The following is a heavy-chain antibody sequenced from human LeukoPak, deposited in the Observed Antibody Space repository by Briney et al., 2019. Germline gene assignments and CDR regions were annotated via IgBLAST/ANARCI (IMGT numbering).Heavy chain of an antibody. CDR2: IDPSDSYT. D-gene: IGHD1-14*01. J-gene: IGHJ4*02. CDR1: GYSFTSYW. Sequence: GESLQISCKGSGYSFTSYWISWVRQLPGKGLEWMGRIDPSDSYTNYSPSFQGHVTISADNSINTAYVQWSSLKTSDTAMYYCAYHDENFDDWGQGTLVTVSS. V-gene: IGHV5-10-1*01. CDR3: AYHDENFDD.